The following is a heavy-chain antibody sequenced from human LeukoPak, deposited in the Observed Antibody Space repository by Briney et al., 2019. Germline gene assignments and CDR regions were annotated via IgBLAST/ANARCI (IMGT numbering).Heavy chain of an antibody. CDR1: GFTFSSYG. J-gene: IGHJ4*02. CDR2: VSSGGNS. D-gene: IGHD3-22*01. V-gene: IGHV3-23*01. CDR3: AKDRYSDNTGHHYENEY. Sequence: GSLRLSRTASGFTFSSYGMSWVRQAPGKGLDWVSAVSSGGNSNYADSVTGRFTISRDNSKNTLYLQMNSLRAEDTAVYYCAKDRYSDNTGHHYENEYWGQGTLVTVSS.